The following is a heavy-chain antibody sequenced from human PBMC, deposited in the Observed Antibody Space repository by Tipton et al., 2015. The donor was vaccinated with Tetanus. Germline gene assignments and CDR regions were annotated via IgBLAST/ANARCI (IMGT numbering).Heavy chain of an antibody. CDR3: ARIHDFLSGHFDF. V-gene: IGHV4-31*03. D-gene: IGHD3-3*01. CDR1: GASISSGGYF. CDR2: IYYSGST. J-gene: IGHJ4*02. Sequence: TLSLTCSVSGASISSGGYFWNWIRHRPGKGLEWIGYIYYSGSTFYNPSLKSRVTISVDTSKNQFSLRLSSVTAADTAVYYCARIHDFLSGHFDFWGQGTLVTVSS.